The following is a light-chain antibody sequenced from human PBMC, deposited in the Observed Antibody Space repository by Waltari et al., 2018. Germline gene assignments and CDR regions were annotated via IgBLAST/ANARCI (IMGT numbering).Light chain of an antibody. CDR3: SSYTSSSTRV. J-gene: IGLJ3*02. Sequence: SALTQPASVSGTPGQSITISCTGSSSDVGGDHYVSWYKQHPGKAHKLMIYEVSNTPSGVSNRFSGSKSGNTAFLPISGLQAEEEADYYCSSYTSSSTRVFGGGTKLTVL. CDR1: SSDVGGDHY. CDR2: EVS. V-gene: IGLV2-14*01.